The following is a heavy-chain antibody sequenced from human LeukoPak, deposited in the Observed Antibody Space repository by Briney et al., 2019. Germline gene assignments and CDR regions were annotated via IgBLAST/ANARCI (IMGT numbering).Heavy chain of an antibody. CDR1: GFTFSSYA. CDR2: ISGSGRST. D-gene: IGHD3-22*01. CDR3: AKDAPGLTDYYDSSGYYPFDY. Sequence: GGSLRLSCAASGFTFSSYAMSWVRQAPGKGLEWVTAISGSGRSTYYADSVKGRFTISRDNSKNTLYLQMNSLRAEDTAVYYCAKDAPGLTDYYDSSGYYPFDYWGQGTLVTVSS. V-gene: IGHV3-23*01. J-gene: IGHJ4*02.